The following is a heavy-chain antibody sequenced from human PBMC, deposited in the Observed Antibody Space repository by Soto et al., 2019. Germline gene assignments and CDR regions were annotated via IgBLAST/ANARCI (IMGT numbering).Heavy chain of an antibody. V-gene: IGHV3-30*18. CDR2: ISYDGSNK. J-gene: IGHJ5*02. CDR1: GFTFSSYG. D-gene: IGHD3-3*01. Sequence: QVQLVESGGGVVQPGRSLRLSCAASGFTFSSYGMHWVRQAPGKGLEWVAVISYDGSNKYYADSVKGRFTISRDNSKNTLYLQMNSLRAEDTAVYYCAKTPTLYDLDWFDPWGQGTLVTVSS. CDR3: AKTPTLYDLDWFDP.